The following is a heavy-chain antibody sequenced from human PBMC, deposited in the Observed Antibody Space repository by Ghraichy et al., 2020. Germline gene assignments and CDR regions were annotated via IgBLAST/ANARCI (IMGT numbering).Heavy chain of an antibody. CDR3: ARRQKWLPGPFDS. V-gene: IGHV4-34*01. J-gene: IGHJ4*02. CDR1: DASFNDDN. Sequence: QTLSLTCAVHDASFNDDNWMWIRLPPGKGLEWIGEINQSGKSSYKPSLESRVTISIDTAKNQFYLNLTSVTAADTAVYYCARRQKWLPGPFDSWGQGTLVAVSS. CDR2: INQSGKS. D-gene: IGHD2-8*01.